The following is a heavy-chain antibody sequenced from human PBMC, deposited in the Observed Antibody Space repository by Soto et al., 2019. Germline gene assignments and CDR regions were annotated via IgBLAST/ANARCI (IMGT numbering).Heavy chain of an antibody. J-gene: IGHJ4*02. D-gene: IGHD3-22*01. CDR2: IYYSGST. Sequence: QVQLQESGPGLVKPSETLSLSCTVSGGSISSYFWSWIRQPPGKGLEWIGYIYYSGSTNYNPSLKSRVTISLVTSKNLFSLTLSSVTAADTAVYYCARHYYDTSGYPQPLDCWGQGTLVTVSS. CDR1: GGSISSYF. CDR3: ARHYYDTSGYPQPLDC. V-gene: IGHV4-59*08.